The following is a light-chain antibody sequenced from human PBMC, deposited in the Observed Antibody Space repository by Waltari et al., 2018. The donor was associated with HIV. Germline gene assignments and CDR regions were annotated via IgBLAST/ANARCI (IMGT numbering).Light chain of an antibody. CDR2: GST. CDR3: QSYDNSPSAWV. CDR1: SFNTGARFD. J-gene: IGLJ3*02. Sequence: HYALTQPPSVSGAPGQSVTISCRGPSFNTGARFDVPWYHRVPGAAPKLLISGSTNRPSGVPDRFSGSTSGASASLTISELQTEDEGDYFCQSYDNSPSAWVFGTGTTLTVL. V-gene: IGLV1-40*01.